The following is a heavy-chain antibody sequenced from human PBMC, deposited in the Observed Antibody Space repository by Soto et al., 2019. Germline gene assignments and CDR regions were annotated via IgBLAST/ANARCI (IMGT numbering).Heavy chain of an antibody. Sequence: EVQLLESGGGLVQPGGSLRLSCAASGFTFSTYAMGWVRQAPGKGMEWVAGISGSGGSTYYADSVKGRFTISRDNSKNTLYLKMSSLRAEDAAVYYCAKDFVGSYAAYFDYWGQGSLFTV. CDR3: AKDFVGSYAAYFDY. D-gene: IGHD1-26*01. CDR1: GFTFSTYA. J-gene: IGHJ4*02. V-gene: IGHV3-23*01. CDR2: ISGSGGST.